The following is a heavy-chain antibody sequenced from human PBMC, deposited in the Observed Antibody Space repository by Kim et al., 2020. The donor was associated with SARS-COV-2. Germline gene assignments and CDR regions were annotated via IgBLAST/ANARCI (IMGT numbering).Heavy chain of an antibody. CDR2: IYYSGST. V-gene: IGHV4-39*01. Sequence: SETLSLTCTVSGGSISSSSYYWGWIRQPPGKGLEWIGSIYYSGSTYYNPSLKSRVTISVDTSKNQFSLKLSSVTAADTAVYYCARHDSTPDIVVVPAAIVGAFDIWGQGTMVTVSS. CDR3: ARHDSTPDIVVVPAAIVGAFDI. CDR1: GGSISSSSYY. D-gene: IGHD2-2*02. J-gene: IGHJ3*02.